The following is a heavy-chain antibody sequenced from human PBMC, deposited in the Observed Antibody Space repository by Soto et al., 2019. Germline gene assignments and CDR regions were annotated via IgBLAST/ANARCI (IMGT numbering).Heavy chain of an antibody. V-gene: IGHV4-4*02. J-gene: IGHJ4*02. CDR3: ARDQVAGTGEGAPRWRPFDY. D-gene: IGHD6-19*01. CDR1: GGSISSSNW. CDR2: IYHSGST. Sequence: SETLSLTCAVSGGSISSSNWWSWVRQPPGKGLEWIGEIYHSGSTNYNPSLKSRVTISVDKSKNQFSLKLSSVTAADTAVYYCARDQVAGTGEGAPRWRPFDYWGQGTLVTVSS.